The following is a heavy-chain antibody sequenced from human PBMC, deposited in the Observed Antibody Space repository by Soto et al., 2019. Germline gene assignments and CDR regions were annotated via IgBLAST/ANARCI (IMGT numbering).Heavy chain of an antibody. V-gene: IGHV2-26*01. CDR1: GFSLSNGKVG. CDR3: ARILFGRSVAGGYFYMDV. CDR2: IFSDGEK. D-gene: IGHD6-19*01. Sequence: HVTLKESGPVLVNPTETLTLTCTVSGFSLSNGKVGVSWIRQPPGKALEWLAHIFSDGEKSYRTSLKTRLTFSADNHQSQVVLTMTNVDPVDTATYYCARILFGRSVAGGYFYMDVWGQGTTVTVSS. J-gene: IGHJ6*03.